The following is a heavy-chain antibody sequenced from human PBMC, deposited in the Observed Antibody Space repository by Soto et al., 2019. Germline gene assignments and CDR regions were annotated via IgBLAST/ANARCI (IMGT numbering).Heavy chain of an antibody. CDR1: GYTFTMYD. CDR3: ARGVYYYDSSGYYYFDY. V-gene: IGHV1-8*01. Sequence: SVKVSCKASGYTFTMYDINGVGQSGLRGLEGMGWMNPNSGNTGYAQKFQGRVTMTRNTSISTAYMELSSLRSEDTAVYYCARGVYYYDSSGYYYFDYWGQGTLVTVSS. J-gene: IGHJ4*02. CDR2: MNPNSGNT. D-gene: IGHD3-22*01.